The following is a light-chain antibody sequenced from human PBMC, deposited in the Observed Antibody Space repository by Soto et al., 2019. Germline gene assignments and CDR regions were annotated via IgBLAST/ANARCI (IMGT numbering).Light chain of an antibody. CDR3: AAWDDSLSGHWV. CDR1: SSNIGSNY. J-gene: IGLJ3*02. CDR2: RNN. V-gene: IGLV1-47*01. Sequence: QSALTQPPSASGTPGQRVTISCSGSSSNIGSNYVYWYQQLPGTAPKLLIYRNNQRPSGVPDRFSGSKSGTSAFLAISGLRSEDEADYYCAAWDDSLSGHWVFGGGTKLTVL.